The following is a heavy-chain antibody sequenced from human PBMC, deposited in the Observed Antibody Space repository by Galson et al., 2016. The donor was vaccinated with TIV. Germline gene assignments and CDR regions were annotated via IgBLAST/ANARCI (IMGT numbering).Heavy chain of an antibody. CDR2: MSPANGNT. V-gene: IGHV1-8*01. J-gene: IGHJ4*02. Sequence: SVKVSCKASGYTFTSFDISWIRHAPGQGLEWMGWMSPANGNTGYAQKCRGRITMTRHPSTTTVYMELQGLTSEDTAVYYCARGDYYDTGGYLFDFWGQGTLVTVSS. D-gene: IGHD3-22*01. CDR1: GYTFTSFD. CDR3: ARGDYYDTGGYLFDF.